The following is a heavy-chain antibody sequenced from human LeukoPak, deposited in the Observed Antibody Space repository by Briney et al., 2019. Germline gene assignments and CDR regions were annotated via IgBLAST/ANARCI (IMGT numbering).Heavy chain of an antibody. CDR1: GFTFSSYA. CDR3: ASGITIFGVVLY. V-gene: IGHV3-30*01. J-gene: IGHJ4*02. Sequence: PGRSLRLSCAASGFTFSSYAMHWVRQAPGKGLEWVAVISYDGSNKYYADSVKGRFTISRDNSKNTLYLQMNSLRAEDTAVYYCASGITIFGVVLYWGQGTLVTVSS. CDR2: ISYDGSNK. D-gene: IGHD3-3*01.